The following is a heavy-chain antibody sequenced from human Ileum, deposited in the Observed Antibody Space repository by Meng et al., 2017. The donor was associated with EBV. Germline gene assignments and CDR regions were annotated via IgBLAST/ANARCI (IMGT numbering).Heavy chain of an antibody. D-gene: IGHD2-15*01. CDR3: GRVGQLSQIDY. Sequence: QLQLRDSGSGLVKPSETLSLTCAVSGGSISSGGYSWSWIRQPPGKGLEWIGYIFHSGNSNYNPSLKSRVTLSVDRSKNQFSLKLSSVTAADTAVYYCGRVGQLSQIDYWGQGTLVTVSS. J-gene: IGHJ4*02. CDR2: IFHSGNS. CDR1: GGSISSGGYS. V-gene: IGHV4-30-2*01.